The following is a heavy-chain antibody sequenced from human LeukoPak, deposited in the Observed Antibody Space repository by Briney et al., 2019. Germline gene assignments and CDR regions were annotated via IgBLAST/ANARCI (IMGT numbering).Heavy chain of an antibody. CDR2: ISYDGSKK. CDR3: AKETIPEYYYDSSGYFDH. CDR1: GFTFSSYG. D-gene: IGHD3-22*01. Sequence: GGSLRLSCAASGFTFSSYGMHWVRQAPGEGLEWVAVISYDGSKKYYADSVRGRFTISRDNSKNTLYLQMHSLRAEDTAVYYCAKETIPEYYYDSSGYFDHWGQGTLVTVSS. V-gene: IGHV3-30*18. J-gene: IGHJ4*02.